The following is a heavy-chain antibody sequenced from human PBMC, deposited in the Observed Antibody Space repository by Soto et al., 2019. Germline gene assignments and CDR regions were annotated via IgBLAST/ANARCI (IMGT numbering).Heavy chain of an antibody. J-gene: IGHJ6*02. CDR1: GYTFTSYG. CDR2: ISAYNGNT. CDR3: ARSWVAAANYYYGMDV. V-gene: IGHV1-18*04. D-gene: IGHD6-13*01. Sequence: QVQLVQSGAEVKKPGASVKVSCKASGYTFTSYGISWVRQAPGQGLEWMGWISAYNGNTNYAQKLQGRVTMTTDTSTSTAYMELMSLRSDDTAVYYCARSWVAAANYYYGMDVWGQGTTVTVSS.